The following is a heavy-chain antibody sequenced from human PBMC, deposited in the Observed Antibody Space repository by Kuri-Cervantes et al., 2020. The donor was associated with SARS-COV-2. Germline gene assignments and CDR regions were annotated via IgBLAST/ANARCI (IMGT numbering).Heavy chain of an antibody. D-gene: IGHD1-26*01. V-gene: IGHV4-59*01. CDR2: IYYSGST. J-gene: IGHJ4*02. Sequence: SETLSLTCTVSGGSISSYYWSWIRQPPGKGLEWIGYIYYSGSTNYNPSLKSRVTISVDTSKNQFSLKLSSVTAADTAVYYCARVSNGELPLDYWGQGTLVTVSS. CDR1: GGSISSYY. CDR3: ARVSNGELPLDY.